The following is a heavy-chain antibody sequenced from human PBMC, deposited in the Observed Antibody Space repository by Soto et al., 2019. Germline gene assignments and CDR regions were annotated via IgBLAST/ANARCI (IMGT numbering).Heavy chain of an antibody. CDR2: IYHSGST. CDR3: GRDRYYYGSGTKGGMDV. V-gene: IGHV4-30-2*01. J-gene: IGHJ6*02. CDR1: GGSISSGGYS. Sequence: QLQLQESGSGLVKPSQTLSLTCAVSGGSISSGGYSWSWIRQPPGKGLEWIGYIYHSGSTYYNPSLKSRVTISVDRSKNQFSLKLSSVTAADTAVYYCGRDRYYYGSGTKGGMDVWGQGTTVTVSS. D-gene: IGHD3-10*01.